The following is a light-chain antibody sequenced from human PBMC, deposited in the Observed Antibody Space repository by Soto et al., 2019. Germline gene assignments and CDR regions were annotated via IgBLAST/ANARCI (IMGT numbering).Light chain of an antibody. CDR2: SAS. Sequence: DIQMTQSPSSLSASVGDRVTITCRASQRVSINLNWYQLKPGKAPKLLIYSASTLQGGVPSRFSGSGSGTDFTLTISSLQPEDFATYCCQQSYSIPFTFGPGTKVDIK. J-gene: IGKJ3*01. CDR1: QRVSIN. V-gene: IGKV1-39*01. CDR3: QQSYSIPFT.